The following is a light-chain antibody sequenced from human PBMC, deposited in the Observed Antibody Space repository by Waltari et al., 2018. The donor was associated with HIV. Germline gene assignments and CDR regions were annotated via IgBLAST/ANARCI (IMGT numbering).Light chain of an antibody. Sequence: EIVLTQSPATLSLFSGERATLSCRARQSVSTSLAWYQQKPGQAPRLLIYDAFYRAAGSPARFSGSGSGTDFTLTISNLEPEDSAVYYCQQRSNWPPGSTFGQGTKLEI. V-gene: IGKV3-11*01. CDR1: QSVSTS. CDR3: QQRSNWPPGST. CDR2: DAF. J-gene: IGKJ2*01.